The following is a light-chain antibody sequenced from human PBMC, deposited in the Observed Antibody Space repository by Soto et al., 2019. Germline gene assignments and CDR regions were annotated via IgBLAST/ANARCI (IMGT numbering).Light chain of an antibody. V-gene: IGKV3-15*01. CDR1: QNVVTN. Sequence: EVVMTQSPATLSVSPGERATLSCRASQNVVTNLVWYQQRPGQSPRLLIHAASTRATGIPARFSGSGSGTEFTLTISSLQSEDFAVYYCQQYNNWPQTFGQGTKVEIK. J-gene: IGKJ1*01. CDR2: AAS. CDR3: QQYNNWPQT.